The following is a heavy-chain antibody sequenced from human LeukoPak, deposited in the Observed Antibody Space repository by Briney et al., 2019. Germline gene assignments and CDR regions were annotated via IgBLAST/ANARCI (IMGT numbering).Heavy chain of an antibody. CDR2: IYYSGST. CDR1: GGSISSYY. Sequence: PSETLSLTCTVSGGSISSYYWSWIRQAPGKGLEWVGYIYYSGSTNYNPSLKSRVTISVDTSKNQFSLKLSSVTAADTAVYYRARRRPRYCSGGSCFSMDVWGKGTTVTVSS. J-gene: IGHJ6*03. CDR3: ARRRPRYCSGGSCFSMDV. V-gene: IGHV4-59*01. D-gene: IGHD2-15*01.